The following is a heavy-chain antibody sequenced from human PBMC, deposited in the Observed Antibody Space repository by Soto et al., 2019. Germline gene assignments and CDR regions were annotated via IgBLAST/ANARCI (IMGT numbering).Heavy chain of an antibody. J-gene: IGHJ3*02. V-gene: IGHV1-69*08. Sequence: QVQLVQSGAEVKKPGSSVKVSCKASGGTFSSYTISWVRQAPGQGLEWMGRIIPILGIANYAQKFQGRVTITADKSTSTAYVELSSLRSEDTAVYYCARDGRSVGAGDAFDIWGQGTMVTVSS. D-gene: IGHD2-15*01. CDR3: ARDGRSVGAGDAFDI. CDR2: IIPILGIA. CDR1: GGTFSSYT.